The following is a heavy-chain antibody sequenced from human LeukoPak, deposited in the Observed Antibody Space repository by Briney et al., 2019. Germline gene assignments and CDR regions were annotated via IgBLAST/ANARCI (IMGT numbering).Heavy chain of an antibody. D-gene: IGHD6-6*01. J-gene: IGHJ3*02. V-gene: IGHV3-66*01. CDR1: GFSVSSNY. CDR2: IYSGGTT. Sequence: GGSLRLSCAASGFSVSSNYMSWVRQAPGKGPEWVSVIYSGGTTYYADSVKGRFSISRDNSKNTLYLQMNSLRAEDTAVYYCAKAWWSTSSGGDSFGIWGQGTMVTVSS. CDR3: AKAWWSTSSGGDSFGI.